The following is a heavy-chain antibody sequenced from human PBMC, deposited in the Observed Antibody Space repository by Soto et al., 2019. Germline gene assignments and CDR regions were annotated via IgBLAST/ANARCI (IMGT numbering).Heavy chain of an antibody. CDR3: ERVLDTALPSYYYYGMDF. V-gene: IGHV3-74*01. CDR1: GSTFSSYW. D-gene: IGHD5-18*01. J-gene: IGHJ6*02. CDR2: INSDGSST. Sequence: GGSLRLSCAASGSTFSSYWMHWVRQAPGKGLVWVSRINSDGSSTSYADSVKGRFTISRDNAKNTLYLQMNSLRAEDTAVYFCERVLDTALPSYYYYGMDFWAQGTTVTVSS.